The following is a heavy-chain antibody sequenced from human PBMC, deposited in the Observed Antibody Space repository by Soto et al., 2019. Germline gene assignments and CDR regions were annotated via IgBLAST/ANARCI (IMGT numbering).Heavy chain of an antibody. CDR1: GVAMTRGCYY. CDR2: IFYTGTT. J-gene: IGHJ5*02. Sequence: LSLTFTFSGVAMTRGCYYCNWIRQHPGKGLEWIGYIFYTGTTRYNSALQSRVSISVDSTKNHFSLKLTSVTAADTAVYYRATDKTIFGVAFPPGFDPCGQRTLV. V-gene: IGHV4-31*03. D-gene: IGHD3-3*01. CDR3: ATDKTIFGVAFPPGFDP.